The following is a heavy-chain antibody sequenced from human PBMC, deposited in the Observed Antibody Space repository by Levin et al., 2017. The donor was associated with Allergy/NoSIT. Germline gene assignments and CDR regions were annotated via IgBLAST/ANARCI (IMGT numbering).Heavy chain of an antibody. CDR3: SRFPPPYQLLEHTPKDFYSGVDG. V-gene: IGHV1-2*06. J-gene: IGHJ6*02. D-gene: IGHD2-2*01. CDR1: GYTFTGYY. CDR2: IDPFSGDT. Sequence: GESLKISCQASGYTFTGYYVHWVRPAPGQGLEWMGRIDPFSGDTKYAQMFQGKVTMTRDTMNTAYLELSRLRSDRPAVFYCSRFPPPYQLLEHTPKDFYSGVDGWGQGTTV.